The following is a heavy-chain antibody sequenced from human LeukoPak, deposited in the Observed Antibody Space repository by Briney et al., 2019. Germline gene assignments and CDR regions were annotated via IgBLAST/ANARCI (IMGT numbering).Heavy chain of an antibody. CDR1: GGTFSSYA. D-gene: IGHD6-6*01. J-gene: IGHJ4*02. Sequence: ASVKVSCKASGGTFSSYAISWVRQAPGQGLELMGRIIPIFGTANYAQKFQGRVTITTDESTSTAYMELSSLRSEDTAVYYCARDLEYSSSLGYWGQGTLVTVSS. CDR3: ARDLEYSSSLGY. V-gene: IGHV1-69*05. CDR2: IIPIFGTA.